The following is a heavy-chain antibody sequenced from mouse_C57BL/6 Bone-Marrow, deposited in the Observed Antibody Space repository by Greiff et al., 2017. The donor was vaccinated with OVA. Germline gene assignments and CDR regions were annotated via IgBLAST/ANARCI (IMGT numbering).Heavy chain of an antibody. J-gene: IGHJ2*01. CDR3: ARDSITTVVATGDY. D-gene: IGHD1-1*01. CDR2: IYPGDGDT. Sequence: VQRVESGPELVKPGASVKISCKASGYAFSSSWMNWVKQRPGKGLEWIGRIYPGDGDTNYNGKFKGKATLTADKSSSTAYMQLSSLTSEDSAVYFCARDSITTVVATGDYWGQGTTLTVSS. CDR1: GYAFSSSW. V-gene: IGHV1-82*01.